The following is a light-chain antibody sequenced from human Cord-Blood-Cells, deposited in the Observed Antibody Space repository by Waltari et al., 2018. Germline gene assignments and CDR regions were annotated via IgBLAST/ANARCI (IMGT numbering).Light chain of an antibody. V-gene: IGLV2-14*01. CDR2: DVS. Sequence: QSALTPPASVSGSPGQSITIPCTGTSSDVGGYNYVSWYQQHPGKAPKLMIYDVSKRPSGVSNRFSGSKSGNTASLTISGLQAEDEADYYCSSYTSSSNVVFGGGTKLTVL. CDR1: SSDVGGYNY. J-gene: IGLJ2*01. CDR3: SSYTSSSNVV.